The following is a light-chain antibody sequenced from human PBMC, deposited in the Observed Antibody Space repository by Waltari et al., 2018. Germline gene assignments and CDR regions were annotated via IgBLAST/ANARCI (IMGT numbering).Light chain of an antibody. V-gene: IGLV1-47*01. J-gene: IGLJ2*01. CDR3: AAWDDSLSAVP. Sequence: QSVLTQPPSTSGTPGQRVTISCSGSNSNLGSNYVYWYQQVPGMAPKLPIYKNNQRPQGVPARFSGSKSGPSASLAISALRSEDEADYYCAAWDDSLSAVPFGGGTKVTVL. CDR2: KNN. CDR1: NSNLGSNY.